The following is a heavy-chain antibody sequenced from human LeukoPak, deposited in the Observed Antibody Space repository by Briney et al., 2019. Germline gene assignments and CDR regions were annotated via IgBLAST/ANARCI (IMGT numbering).Heavy chain of an antibody. Sequence: ASVKVSCKASGYTFTSYGISWVRQAPGQGLEWMGWISAYNGNTNYAQKLQGRVTMTTDTSTSTAYMELRSLRSDDTAGYYCAKVLAQQHIGDFDYWGQGTLVTVSP. J-gene: IGHJ4*02. D-gene: IGHD5-12*01. CDR2: ISAYNGNT. CDR3: AKVLAQQHIGDFDY. V-gene: IGHV1-18*01. CDR1: GYTFTSYG.